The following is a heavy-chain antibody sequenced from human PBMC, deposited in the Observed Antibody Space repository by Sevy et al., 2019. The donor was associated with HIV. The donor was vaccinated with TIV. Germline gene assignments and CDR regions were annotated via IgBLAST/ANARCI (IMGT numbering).Heavy chain of an antibody. Sequence: ASVKVSRKASGYTFTGYYMHWVRQAPGQGLEWMGWINPNSGGTNYAQKFQGRVTMTRDTSISTAYMELSRLRSNDTAVYYCARGFSYNDSSGYYWPWGQGTLVTVSS. CDR3: ARGFSYNDSSGYYWP. V-gene: IGHV1-2*02. CDR2: INPNSGGT. D-gene: IGHD3-22*01. J-gene: IGHJ5*02. CDR1: GYTFTGYY.